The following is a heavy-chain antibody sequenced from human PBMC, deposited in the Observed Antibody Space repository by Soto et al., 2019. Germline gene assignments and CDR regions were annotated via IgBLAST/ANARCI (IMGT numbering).Heavy chain of an antibody. CDR2: INPNSGGT. D-gene: IGHD3-3*01. V-gene: IGHV1-2*04. Sequence: ASVKVSCKASGYTFTSYGISWVRQAPGQGLEWMGWINPNSGGTNYAQKFQGWVTMTRGTSISTAYMELSRLRSDDTAVYYCARGRITIFGAAPGGFDPWGQGTLVTVSS. CDR3: ARGRITIFGAAPGGFDP. J-gene: IGHJ5*02. CDR1: GYTFTSYG.